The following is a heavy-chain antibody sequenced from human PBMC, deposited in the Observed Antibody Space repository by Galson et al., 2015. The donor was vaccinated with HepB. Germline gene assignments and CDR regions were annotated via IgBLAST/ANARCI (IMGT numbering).Heavy chain of an antibody. Sequence: SLRLSCAASGFTFSDYYMSWIRQAPGKGLEWLSYISSTGTYTNYADSVKGRFTISRDNAKISVYLQMNSLRAEDTAVYYCARARNRGGYSGYDFGYWGQGTLVTVSS. D-gene: IGHD5-12*01. CDR2: ISSTGTYT. J-gene: IGHJ4*02. CDR3: ARARNRGGYSGYDFGY. V-gene: IGHV3-11*06. CDR1: GFTFSDYY.